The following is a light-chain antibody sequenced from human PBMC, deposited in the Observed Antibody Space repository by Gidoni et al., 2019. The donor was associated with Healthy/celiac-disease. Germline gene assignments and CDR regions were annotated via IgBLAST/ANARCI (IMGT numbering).Light chain of an antibody. V-gene: IGKV1-39*01. CDR2: AAS. CDR3: QQSYSTPELT. J-gene: IGKJ4*01. CDR1: QSISSY. Sequence: DIQMTQSPSSLSASVGDRVTITCQASQSISSYLNWYQQKPGKAPKLLIYAASSLQSGVPSRFSGSGSGTDFTLTISSLQPEDFATYYCQQSYSTPELTFGGGTKVEIK.